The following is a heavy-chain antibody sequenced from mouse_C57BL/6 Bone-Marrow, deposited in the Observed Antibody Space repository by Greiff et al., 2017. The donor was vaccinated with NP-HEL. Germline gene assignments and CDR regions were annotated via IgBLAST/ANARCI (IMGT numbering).Heavy chain of an antibody. CDR1: GYTFTSYW. CDR2: IYPSDSET. Sequence: QVQLQQPGAELVRPGSSVKLSCKASGYTFTSYWMDWVKQRPGQGLEWIGNIYPSDSETNYNQKFKDKATLTVDTSSSTAYMQLSSLTSEDSAVDYGARGSSYWYFDVWGTGTTVTVSS. J-gene: IGHJ1*03. V-gene: IGHV1-61*01. CDR3: ARGSSYWYFDV. D-gene: IGHD1-1*01.